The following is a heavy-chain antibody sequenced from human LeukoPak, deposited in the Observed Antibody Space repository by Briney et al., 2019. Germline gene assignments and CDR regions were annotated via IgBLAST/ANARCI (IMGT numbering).Heavy chain of an antibody. D-gene: IGHD4-17*01. J-gene: IGHJ4*02. CDR3: ANGRGDYERVTRFDY. Sequence: GGSLRLSCAASGSTFSSSAMSWVRQAPGKGLEWVSGISGSGVSTYYADSVKGRFTISRDNSKNTLFLQVNSLRAEDTAIYYCANGRGDYERVTRFDYWGQGTLVTVSS. V-gene: IGHV3-23*01. CDR2: ISGSGVST. CDR1: GSTFSSSA.